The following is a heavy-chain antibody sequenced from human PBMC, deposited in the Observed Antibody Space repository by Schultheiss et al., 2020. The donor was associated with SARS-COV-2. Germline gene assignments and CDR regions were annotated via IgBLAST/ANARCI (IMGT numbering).Heavy chain of an antibody. CDR2: IWYDGSNK. CDR1: GFTVSSNY. D-gene: IGHD2-2*02. CDR3: ARAGVRGCSSTSCYTGMSGYYYYYYMDV. V-gene: IGHV3-33*08. Sequence: GESLKISCAASGFTVSSNYMSWVRQAPGKGLEWVAVIWYDGSNKYYADSVKGRFTISRDNSKNTLYLQMNSLRAEDTAVYYCARAGVRGCSSTSCYTGMSGYYYYYYMDVWGKGTTVTVSS. J-gene: IGHJ6*03.